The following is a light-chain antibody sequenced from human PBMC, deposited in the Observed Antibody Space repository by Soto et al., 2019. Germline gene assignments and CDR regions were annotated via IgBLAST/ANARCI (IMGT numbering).Light chain of an antibody. V-gene: IGLV2-23*01. CDR3: CSYAGSSAWV. Sequence: QSVLTQPASVSGSPGRSITISCTGTSSDVGNYNLVSWYQQHPGKAPKLMISEGSKRPSGVSNRFSGSKSGNTASLTISGLQAEDEADYYCCSYAGSSAWVFGGGTKLTVL. J-gene: IGLJ3*02. CDR1: SSDVGNYNL. CDR2: EGS.